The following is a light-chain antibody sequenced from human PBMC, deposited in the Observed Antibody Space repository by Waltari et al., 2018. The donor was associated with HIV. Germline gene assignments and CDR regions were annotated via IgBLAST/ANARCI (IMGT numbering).Light chain of an antibody. V-gene: IGLV1-51*01. Sequence: QSVLTQPPSVSAAPGQKVTISCSGSSSNIGNNYVSWYQQLPGTAPKRLIYDNNKRPSGIPDRFSGSKSGTSATLGITGLQTGDEADYYCGTWDSSLSGAVFGGGTKLTVL. J-gene: IGLJ2*01. CDR2: DNN. CDR3: GTWDSSLSGAV. CDR1: SSNIGNNY.